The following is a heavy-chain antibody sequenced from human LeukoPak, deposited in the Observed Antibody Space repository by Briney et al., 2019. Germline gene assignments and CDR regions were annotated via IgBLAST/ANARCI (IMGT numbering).Heavy chain of an antibody. CDR2: INHSGST. V-gene: IGHV4-34*01. Sequence: PSETLSLTCAVYGGSFSGYYWSWIRQPPGKGLEWIGEINHSGSTNYNPSLKSRVTISVDTSKNQFSLKLSSVTAADTAVYYCARLGTTYYYGSGSYYNRGLVYYYYYMDVWQRDHGHHLL. CDR1: GGSFSGYY. D-gene: IGHD3-10*01. CDR3: ARLGTTYYYGSGSYYNRGLVYYYYYMDV. J-gene: IGHJ6*03.